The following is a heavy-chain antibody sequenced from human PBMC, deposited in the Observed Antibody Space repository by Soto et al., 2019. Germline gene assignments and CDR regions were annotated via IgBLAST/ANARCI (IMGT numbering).Heavy chain of an antibody. CDR2: INPNSGGT. CDR1: GYTFTGYY. Sequence: QVQLVQSGAEVKKPGASVKVSCKASGYTFTGYYMHWVRQAPGQGLEWMGWINPNSGGTNYAQKFQGRVTITADESTSTAYMELSSLRSEDTAVYYCARVRDYDSSGYYWYFDLWGRGTLVTVSS. D-gene: IGHD3-22*01. V-gene: IGHV1-2*02. J-gene: IGHJ2*01. CDR3: ARVRDYDSSGYYWYFDL.